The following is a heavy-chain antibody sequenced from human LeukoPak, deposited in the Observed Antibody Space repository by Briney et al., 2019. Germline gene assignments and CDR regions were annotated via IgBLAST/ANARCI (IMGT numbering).Heavy chain of an antibody. V-gene: IGHV3-53*01. D-gene: IGHD3-3*01. CDR2: IYSGGTT. Sequence: GSLRLSCEVSGFPVRSRYMTWVRQPPGKGLECVAVIYSGGTTYHIDSVKGRFTISRDISKSTVYLEMNNLRVEDTAIYYCASLEGGPSDGRWGQGTLVTVSS. CDR1: GFPVRSRY. CDR3: ASLEGGPSDGR. J-gene: IGHJ4*02.